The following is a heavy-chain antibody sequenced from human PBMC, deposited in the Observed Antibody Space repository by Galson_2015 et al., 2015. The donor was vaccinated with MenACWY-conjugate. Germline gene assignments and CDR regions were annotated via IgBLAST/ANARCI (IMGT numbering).Heavy chain of an antibody. CDR2: ISTNTGNP. Sequence: SCKASGYTFNNYGLNWVRQAPGQGLEWMGWISTNTGNPTYAQGFTGRFVFSLDTSVSTAYLQISSLKAEDTAVYYCARDVGATTFDCWGLGTLVTVSS. V-gene: IGHV7-4-1*02. J-gene: IGHJ4*02. CDR1: GYTFNNYG. CDR3: ARDVGATTFDC. D-gene: IGHD1-26*01.